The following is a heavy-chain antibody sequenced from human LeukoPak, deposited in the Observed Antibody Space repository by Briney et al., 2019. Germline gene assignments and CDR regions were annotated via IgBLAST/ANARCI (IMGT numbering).Heavy chain of an antibody. CDR3: ARASLYSGSQNFDY. CDR2: ISSSSSTI. J-gene: IGHJ4*02. V-gene: IGHV3-48*01. D-gene: IGHD1-26*01. Sequence: PGGSPGPSCPASGFTFSSYRMNWVRQDRGRGVVWVSYISSSSSTIYYADSVKGRFTISRDNAKNSLYLQMNSLRAEDTAVYYCARASLYSGSQNFDYWGQGTLVTVSS. CDR1: GFTFSSYR.